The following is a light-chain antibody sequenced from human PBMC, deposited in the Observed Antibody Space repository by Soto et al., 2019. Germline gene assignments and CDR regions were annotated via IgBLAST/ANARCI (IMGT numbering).Light chain of an antibody. J-gene: IGLJ2*01. CDR2: EVT. V-gene: IGLV2-23*02. Sequence: QSVLTQPASVSGSPGQSITISCTGTSSDVGSYNLVSWYQQHPGKAPKLVIYEVTKRPSGVSNRFSGSKSGNTASLTISGLQAEDEADYYCCSYAGSFKVLFGGGTKVTVL. CDR1: SSDVGSYNL. CDR3: CSYAGSFKVL.